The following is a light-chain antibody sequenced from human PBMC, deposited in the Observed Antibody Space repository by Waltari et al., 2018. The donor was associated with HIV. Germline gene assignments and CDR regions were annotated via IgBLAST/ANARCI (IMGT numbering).Light chain of an antibody. J-gene: IGKJ1*01. V-gene: IGKV1-5*03. CDR2: KSS. CDR1: QSISSS. Sequence: DIQMTQSPSTLSASVGDRVTITCRASQSISSSLAWYQQKPGKAPKLLIYKSSNLESGVPSRFSGSGSDTEFSLTISSLQPDDFATYYCQQYNSDSRTFGRGTKVEIK. CDR3: QQYNSDSRT.